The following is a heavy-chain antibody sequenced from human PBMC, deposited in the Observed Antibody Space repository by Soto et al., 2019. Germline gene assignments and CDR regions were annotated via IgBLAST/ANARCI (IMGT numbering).Heavy chain of an antibody. Sequence: SETLSLTCTVSGGSISSYYWSWIRQPPGKGLEWIGYIYYSGSTNYNPSLKSRVTISVDTSKNQFSLKLSSVTAADTAVYYCARGVSKFDPWGQGTLVTVSS. CDR3: ARGVSKFDP. CDR2: IYYSGST. D-gene: IGHD6-6*01. V-gene: IGHV4-59*08. J-gene: IGHJ5*02. CDR1: GGSISSYY.